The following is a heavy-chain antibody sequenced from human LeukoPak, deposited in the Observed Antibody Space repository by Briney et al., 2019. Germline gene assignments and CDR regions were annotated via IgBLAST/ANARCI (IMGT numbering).Heavy chain of an antibody. Sequence: PSETLSLTCAVSGYSISSSNWWGWIRQPPGKGLEWIGYIYYSGSTYYNPSLTSRVTMSVDTSKNQFSLKLSSVTAVDTAVYYCARKYGDYNDAFDIWGQGTMVTVSS. D-gene: IGHD4-17*01. CDR2: IYYSGST. CDR1: GYSISSSNW. CDR3: ARKYGDYNDAFDI. V-gene: IGHV4-28*01. J-gene: IGHJ3*02.